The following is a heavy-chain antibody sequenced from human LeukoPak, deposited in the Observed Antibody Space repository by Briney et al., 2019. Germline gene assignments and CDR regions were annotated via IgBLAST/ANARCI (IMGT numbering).Heavy chain of an antibody. Sequence: SETLSLTCTVSGGSISYYYWNWIRQPAGKGLEWIGRIYTSGRTYYNPSLKSRVSMSVDTSKNQFSLKLSSVTAADTAVYYCARMYSSSWYGYYYYYMDVWGKGTTVTVSS. J-gene: IGHJ6*03. CDR3: ARMYSSSWYGYYYYYMDV. CDR1: GGSISYYY. V-gene: IGHV4-4*07. CDR2: IYTSGRT. D-gene: IGHD6-13*01.